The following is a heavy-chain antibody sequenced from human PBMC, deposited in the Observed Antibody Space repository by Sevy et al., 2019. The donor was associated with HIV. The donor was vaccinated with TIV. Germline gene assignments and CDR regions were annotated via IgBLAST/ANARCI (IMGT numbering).Heavy chain of an antibody. Sequence: GESLKISCKGSGYRFTSYWIAWVRQMPGKGLEWMGIIYPSDSDTTDSPSFQGQVTISVDKSISTAYLQWSSLKASDTAMYYCASPDSYGSGSYDAFDIWGQGTMVTVSS. CDR3: ASPDSYGSGSYDAFDI. J-gene: IGHJ3*02. CDR1: GYRFTSYW. D-gene: IGHD3-10*01. CDR2: IYPSDSDT. V-gene: IGHV5-51*01.